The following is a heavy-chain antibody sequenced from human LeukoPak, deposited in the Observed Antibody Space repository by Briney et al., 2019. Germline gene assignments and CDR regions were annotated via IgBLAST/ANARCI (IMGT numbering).Heavy chain of an antibody. D-gene: IGHD1-1*01. CDR3: ARVRTGPPVFDY. CDR2: IYYSGST. Sequence: SETLSLTCTVSGGSIRSYWSWIRQPPGKGLEWIRYIYYSGSTNYNPSLKSRVTISVDTSKNQFSLKLSSVTAADTAVYYCARVRTGPPVFDYWGQGTLVTVSS. CDR1: GGSIRSY. V-gene: IGHV4-59*01. J-gene: IGHJ4*02.